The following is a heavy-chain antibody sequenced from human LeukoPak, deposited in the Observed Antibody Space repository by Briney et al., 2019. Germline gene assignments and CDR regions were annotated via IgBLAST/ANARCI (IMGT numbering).Heavy chain of an antibody. V-gene: IGHV4-39*01. D-gene: IGHD2-2*01. CDR1: GGSICSSSYY. J-gene: IGHJ2*01. CDR2: IYYSGST. Sequence: KPSETLSLTCTVSGGSICSSSYYWGWIRQPPGKGLEWIGSIYYSGSTYYNPSLKSRVTISVDTSKNQFSLKLSSVTAADTAVYYCARRCSSTNCFVWYFDSWGRGALVTVSS. CDR3: ARRCSSTNCFVWYFDS.